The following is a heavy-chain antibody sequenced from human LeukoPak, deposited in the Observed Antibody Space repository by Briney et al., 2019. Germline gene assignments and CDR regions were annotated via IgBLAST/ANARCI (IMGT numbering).Heavy chain of an antibody. Sequence: GGSLRLSCAASGFTFNSNYMSWVRQAPGKGLEWVSVIYSGGSTYYSDSVKGGLTISRDNSKNTQYLQMNSLRAEDTAVYYCARGGGYYYGSGSYDYWGQGTLVTVSS. J-gene: IGHJ4*02. D-gene: IGHD3-10*01. CDR3: ARGGGYYYGSGSYDY. CDR1: GFTFNSNY. V-gene: IGHV3-53*01. CDR2: IYSGGST.